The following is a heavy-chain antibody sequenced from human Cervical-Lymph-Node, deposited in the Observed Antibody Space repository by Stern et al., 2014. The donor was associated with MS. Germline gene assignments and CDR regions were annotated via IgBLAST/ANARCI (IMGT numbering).Heavy chain of an antibody. J-gene: IGHJ6*02. CDR1: GYSFNIYW. V-gene: IGHV5-51*01. CDR3: ARRGMDV. Sequence: EVHLVESGAEVKKPGESLTISCKGFGYSFNIYWIAWVRQRPGKGLEWMGIIYPDDSDTGYSPSSQGQVPFSVDKSISTAYLQWSSLKPSDTATYFCARRGMDVWGQGTSVTVSS. CDR2: IYPDDSDT.